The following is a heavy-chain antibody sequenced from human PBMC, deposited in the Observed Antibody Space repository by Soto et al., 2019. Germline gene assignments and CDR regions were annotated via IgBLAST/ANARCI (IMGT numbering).Heavy chain of an antibody. CDR1: GYSFTINW. CDR2: INPADSDI. D-gene: IGHD3-16*01. J-gene: IGHJ4*02. Sequence: GESLKISCHGSGYSFTINWIGWVRQIPGKGLEWMGIINPADSDIKYSPSFQGQVTISADKSIGTAYLQWSSLKASDTAMYYCARHQRDDASRKIDCWGQGTLVTVSS. V-gene: IGHV5-51*01. CDR3: ARHQRDDASRKIDC.